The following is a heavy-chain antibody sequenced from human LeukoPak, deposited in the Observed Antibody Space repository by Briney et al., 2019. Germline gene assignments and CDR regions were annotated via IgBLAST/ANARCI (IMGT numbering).Heavy chain of an antibody. D-gene: IGHD3-10*01. Sequence: ASVKVSCKASGYTFTGYYMHWVRQAPGQGLEWMGWIDPNSGGTNYARKFEGRVTMTGDTSISTDYMELSRLKSDDTAVYYCALMLRGVIYHFDTWGQGTLVTVSP. CDR2: IDPNSGGT. J-gene: IGHJ4*02. CDR1: GYTFTGYY. CDR3: ALMLRGVIYHFDT. V-gene: IGHV1-2*02.